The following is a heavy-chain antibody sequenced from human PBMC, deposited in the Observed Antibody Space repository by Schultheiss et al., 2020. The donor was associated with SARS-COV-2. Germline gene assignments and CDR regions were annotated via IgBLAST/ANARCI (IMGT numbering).Heavy chain of an antibody. V-gene: IGHV3-21*01. CDR1: GFTFSSYS. D-gene: IGHD3-22*01. Sequence: GGSLRLSCAASGFTFSSYSMNWVRQAPGKGLEWVSSISSSSSYIYYADSVKGRFTISRDNAKNSLYLQMNSLRAEDTAVYYCARGDSSGFHVDYWGQGTLVTVSS. CDR3: ARGDSSGFHVDY. CDR2: ISSSSSYI. J-gene: IGHJ4*02.